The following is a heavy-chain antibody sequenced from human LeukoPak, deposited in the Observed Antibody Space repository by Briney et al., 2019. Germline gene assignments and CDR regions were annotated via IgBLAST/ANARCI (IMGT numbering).Heavy chain of an antibody. CDR2: ISSSSSYI. Sequence: GGSLRLSCAASGFTFSSYSMNCVRQAPGKGLEWVSSISSSSSYIYYADSVMGRFTISRDNAKNSLYLQMNSLRAEDTAVYYCAREAGYCSSTSYCGVDYWGQGTLVTVSS. CDR1: GFTFSSYS. CDR3: AREAGYCSSTSYCGVDY. V-gene: IGHV3-21*01. D-gene: IGHD2-2*01. J-gene: IGHJ4*02.